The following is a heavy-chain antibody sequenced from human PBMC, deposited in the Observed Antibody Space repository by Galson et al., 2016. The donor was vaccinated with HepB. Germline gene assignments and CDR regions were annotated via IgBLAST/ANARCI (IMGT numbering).Heavy chain of an antibody. CDR1: GDSVSSITGV. Sequence: CAISGDSVSSITGVWNWIRQTPSRGLEWLGRAYYRSTWNNHYAESVRGRIAINPDTDKNQFSLQLESVTPEDTGIYFCARDSPGNSFFDFWGQGTLVTVSS. D-gene: IGHD1/OR15-1a*01. J-gene: IGHJ4*02. CDR2: AYYRSTWNN. V-gene: IGHV6-1*01. CDR3: ARDSPGNSFFDF.